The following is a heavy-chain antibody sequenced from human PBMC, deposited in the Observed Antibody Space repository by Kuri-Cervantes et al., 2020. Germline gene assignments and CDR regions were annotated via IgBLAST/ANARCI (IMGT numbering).Heavy chain of an antibody. CDR2: ISGSGGST. Sequence: LSLTCAASGFTFSSHWMAWVRQAPGKGLEWVSAISGSGGSTYYADSVKGRFTISRDNSKNTLYLQMNSLRAEDTAVYYCARDPGSMDVWGQGTTVTVSS. CDR1: GFTFSSHW. D-gene: IGHD3-10*01. CDR3: ARDPGSMDV. J-gene: IGHJ6*02. V-gene: IGHV3-23*01.